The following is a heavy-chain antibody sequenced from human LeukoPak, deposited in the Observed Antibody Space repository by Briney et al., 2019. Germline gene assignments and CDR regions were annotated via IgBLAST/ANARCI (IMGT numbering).Heavy chain of an antibody. J-gene: IGHJ4*02. CDR3: ARGNILTGYCFDF. CDR1: GGSITGYY. Sequence: PSKTLSLTCAVYGGSITGYYWSWIRQTPGRGLEWVGEIHYTGATSYNPSLKSRATISTDTSKNQFPLRLSSVTAADTAVYYCARGNILTGYCFDFWGQGALVTVSS. D-gene: IGHD3-9*01. CDR2: IHYTGAT. V-gene: IGHV4-34*01.